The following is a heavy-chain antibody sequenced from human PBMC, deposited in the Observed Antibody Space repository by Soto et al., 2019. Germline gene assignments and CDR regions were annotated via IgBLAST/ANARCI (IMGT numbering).Heavy chain of an antibody. D-gene: IGHD2-15*01. CDR2: IVVGSGNT. CDR3: QLLPNPFDAFDI. J-gene: IGHJ3*02. V-gene: IGHV1-58*01. Sequence: GASVKVSCKASGFTFTSSAVQWVRQARGQRLEWIGWIVVGSGNTNYAQKFQERVTITRDMSTSTAYMELSSLRSEDTAVYYCQLLPNPFDAFDIWGQGTMVTVSS. CDR1: GFTFTSSA.